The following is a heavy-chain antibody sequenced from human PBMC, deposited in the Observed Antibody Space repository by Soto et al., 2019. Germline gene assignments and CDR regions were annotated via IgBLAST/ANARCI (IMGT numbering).Heavy chain of an antibody. CDR3: ARDQWELPCDY. CDR1: GGSVSSGSYY. CDR2: IYYSGST. D-gene: IGHD1-26*01. Sequence: SETLSLTCTVSGGSVSSGSYYWSWIRQPPGKGLEWIGYIYYSGSTNYNPSLKSRVTISVDTSKNQFSLKLSSVTAADTVVYYCARDQWELPCDYWGQGTLVTVSS. J-gene: IGHJ4*02. V-gene: IGHV4-61*01.